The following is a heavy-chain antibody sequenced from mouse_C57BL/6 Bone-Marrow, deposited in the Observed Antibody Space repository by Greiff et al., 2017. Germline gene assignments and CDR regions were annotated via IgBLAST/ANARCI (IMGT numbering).Heavy chain of an antibody. CDR1: GYTFTSYG. V-gene: IGHV1-81*01. CDR2: IYPRSGNT. D-gene: IGHD3-3*01. Sequence: VKLVESGAELARPGASVKLSCKASGYTFTSYGISWVKQRTGQGLEWIGEIYPRSGNTYYNEKFKGKATLTADKSSSTAYMELRSLTSEDSAVYFCARRAYWYFDVWGTGTTVTASS. J-gene: IGHJ1*03. CDR3: ARRAYWYFDV.